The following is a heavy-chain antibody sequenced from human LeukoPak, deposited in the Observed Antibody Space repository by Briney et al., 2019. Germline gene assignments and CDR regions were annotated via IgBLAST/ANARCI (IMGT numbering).Heavy chain of an antibody. CDR1: GYTLSGYY. J-gene: IGHJ4*02. CDR3: ARGDTYYYDSSGYYYVGYFDY. Sequence: ASVKVSCKASGYTLSGYYIHWVRQAPGQGLEWMGWINPNTGGTKYAQRFQDRVTMTRDTSISTAYMEVSRLRSDDTAVYYCARGDTYYYDSSGYYYVGYFDYWGQGTLVTVSS. CDR2: INPNTGGT. D-gene: IGHD3-22*01. V-gene: IGHV1-2*02.